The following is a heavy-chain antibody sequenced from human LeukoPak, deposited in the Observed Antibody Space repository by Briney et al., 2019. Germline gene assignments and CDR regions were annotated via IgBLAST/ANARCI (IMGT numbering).Heavy chain of an antibody. J-gene: IGHJ4*02. CDR3: ARDEVAVAVNVADY. CDR1: GYTFTSYA. D-gene: IGHD6-19*01. Sequence: GASVKVSCKASGYTFTSYAMHWVRQAPGQRLEWMGWINAGNGNTKYSQKFQGRVTITRDTSASTAYMELSSLRSEDTAVYYCARDEVAVAVNVADYWGQGTLVTVSS. V-gene: IGHV1-3*01. CDR2: INAGNGNT.